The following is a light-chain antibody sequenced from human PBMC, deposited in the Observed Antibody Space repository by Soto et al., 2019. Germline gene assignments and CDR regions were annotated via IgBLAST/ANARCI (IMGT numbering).Light chain of an antibody. J-gene: IGLJ3*02. CDR2: EVN. V-gene: IGLV2-14*01. Sequence: QSALTQPASVSGSPGQSITISCTGTSSDVGGYIFVSWYQQHPGKAPRLMIFEVNNRPSGVSDRFSGSKSGNTASLTISGLQAEDEADYYCSSYTFSSTLVVFGGGTKLTVL. CDR1: SSDVGGYIF. CDR3: SSYTFSSTLVV.